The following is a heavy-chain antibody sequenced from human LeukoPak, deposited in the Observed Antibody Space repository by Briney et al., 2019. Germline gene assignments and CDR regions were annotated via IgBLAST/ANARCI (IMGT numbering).Heavy chain of an antibody. CDR1: GGSISGGGYY. Sequence: SETLSLTCTVSGGSISGGGYYWSWIRQHPGKGLEWIGYIYYSGSTYYNPSLKSRVTISVDTSKNQFSLKLSSVTAADTAVYYCARDRPLLYCSGGSCYSGLDAFDIWGQGTMVTVSS. D-gene: IGHD2-15*01. V-gene: IGHV4-31*03. J-gene: IGHJ3*02. CDR3: ARDRPLLYCSGGSCYSGLDAFDI. CDR2: IYYSGST.